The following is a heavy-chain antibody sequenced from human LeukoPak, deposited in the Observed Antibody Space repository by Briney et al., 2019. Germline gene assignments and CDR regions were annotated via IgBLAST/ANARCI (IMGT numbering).Heavy chain of an antibody. J-gene: IGHJ6*02. CDR2: TYYSGST. CDR3: ARGMYYYGMDV. Sequence: SETLSLTCTVSGGSISSYYWSWIRQPPGKGLEWIGYTYYSGSTNYNPSLKSRVTISVDTSKNQFSLKLSSVTAADTAVYYCARGMYYYGMDVWGQGTTVTVSS. V-gene: IGHV4-59*01. CDR1: GGSISSYY.